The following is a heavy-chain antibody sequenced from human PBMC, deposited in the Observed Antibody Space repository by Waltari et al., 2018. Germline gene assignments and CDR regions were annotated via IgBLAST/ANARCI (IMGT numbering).Heavy chain of an antibody. D-gene: IGHD4-4*01. J-gene: IGHJ6*02. CDR2: IIPSCGTA. CDR3: ASSATVTTNYYYYGMDV. V-gene: IGHV1-69*01. Sequence: QVQLVQSGAEVKKPGSSVKVSCKASGGTFSSYAISWVRQAPGQGLEWMGVIIPSCGTANYAQKFQGRVTITADESTSTAYMELSSLRSEDTAVYYVASSATVTTNYYYYGMDVWGQGTTVTVSS. CDR1: GGTFSSYA.